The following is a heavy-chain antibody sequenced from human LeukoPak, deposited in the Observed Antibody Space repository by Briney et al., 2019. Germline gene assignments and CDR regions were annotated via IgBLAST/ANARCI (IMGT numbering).Heavy chain of an antibody. Sequence: GGSLRLSCAASGFTFSTYAMHWVRQAPGKGLEWVAMISYDGSDKYYSDSVKGRFTISRDNSKDTLYLQMNSLRVDDTAVYYCAGQWLRLGPIDYWGQGTLVSVSS. CDR2: ISYDGSDK. V-gene: IGHV3-30*01. CDR1: GFTFSTYA. CDR3: AGQWLRLGPIDY. D-gene: IGHD5-12*01. J-gene: IGHJ4*02.